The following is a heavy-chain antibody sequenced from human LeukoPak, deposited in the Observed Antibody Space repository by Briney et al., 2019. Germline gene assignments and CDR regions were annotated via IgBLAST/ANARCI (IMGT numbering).Heavy chain of an antibody. CDR1: GCTFTGYY. J-gene: IGHJ5*02. D-gene: IGHD3-10*01. V-gene: IGHV1-2*02. Sequence: ASVKVSCKASGCTFTGYYMHWVRQAPGQGLEWMGWINPNSGGTNYAQKFQGRVTMTRDTSISTAYMELSRLRSDDTAVYYCARETYGSGSSNWFDPWGQGTLVTVSS. CDR2: INPNSGGT. CDR3: ARETYGSGSSNWFDP.